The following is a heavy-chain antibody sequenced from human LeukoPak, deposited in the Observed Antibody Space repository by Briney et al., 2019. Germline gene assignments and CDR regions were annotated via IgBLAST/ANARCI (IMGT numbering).Heavy chain of an antibody. CDR3: ARDLDTGNYFFAY. V-gene: IGHV3-48*04. J-gene: IGHJ4*02. D-gene: IGHD3-9*01. CDR2: ISGYSGPA. CDR1: GFSFGSYG. Sequence: GGSLRLSCAASGFSFGSYGLSWVRQAPGKGLQWISYISGYSGPAYYADSVEGRYTISRDNAKNSVFLQMNSLRAEDTAVYYCARDLDTGNYFFAYWGQGTPVIVSS.